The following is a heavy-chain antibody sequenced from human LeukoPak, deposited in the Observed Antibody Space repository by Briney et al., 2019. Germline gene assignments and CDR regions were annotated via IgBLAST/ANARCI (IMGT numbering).Heavy chain of an antibody. Sequence: GGSLRLSCAASGFTFSSYSMNWVRQAPGKGLEWVSLISGIGEYIYYADSMKGRFTISRDNAKNSLFLQMDNLRAEDTAVYYCARDPAGTQNYYYYYYMDVWGKGTTVTVSS. CDR3: ARDPAGTQNYYYYYYMDV. CDR1: GFTFSSYS. V-gene: IGHV3-21*01. CDR2: ISGIGEYI. J-gene: IGHJ6*03. D-gene: IGHD6-13*01.